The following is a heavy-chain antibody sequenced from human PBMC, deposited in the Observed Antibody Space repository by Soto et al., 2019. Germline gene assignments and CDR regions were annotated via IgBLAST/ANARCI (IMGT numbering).Heavy chain of an antibody. Sequence: QLQLQESGPGLVKPSETLSLTCTVSGGSISSSSYYWGWIRQPPGKGLECIGTIYYSGSTYYNPNLKSRVTISVDTSKNQFSLRLSSVTAADPAVYYCARGGYDYWGQGTLVTVSS. CDR3: ARGGYDY. D-gene: IGHD1-26*01. CDR2: IYYSGST. V-gene: IGHV4-39*01. CDR1: GGSISSSSYY. J-gene: IGHJ4*02.